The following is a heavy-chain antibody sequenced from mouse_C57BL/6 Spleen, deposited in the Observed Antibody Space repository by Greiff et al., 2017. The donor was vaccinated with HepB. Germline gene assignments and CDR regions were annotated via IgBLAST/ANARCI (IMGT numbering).Heavy chain of an antibody. D-gene: IGHD2-4*01. J-gene: IGHJ3*01. CDR1: GYTFTDYN. Sequence: DVQLVESGPELVKPGASVKIPCKASGYTFTDYNMDWVKQSHGKSLEWIGDINPNNGGTIYNQKFKGKATLTVDKSSSTAYMELRSLTSEDTAVYYCARSDYEPFAYWGQGTLVTVSA. V-gene: IGHV1-18*01. CDR2: INPNNGGT. CDR3: ARSDYEPFAY.